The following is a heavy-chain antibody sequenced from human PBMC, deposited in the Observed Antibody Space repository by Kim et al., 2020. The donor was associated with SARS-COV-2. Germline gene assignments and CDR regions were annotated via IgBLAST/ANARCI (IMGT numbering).Heavy chain of an antibody. CDR3: AVLTVGATTPW. Sequence: GGSLRLSCAASGFTFRTYWMHWVRQAPGKGLVWVSRIKSDGTTTNYADSVRGRFTISRDNAKNTLYLQMSSLRAEDTAIYYCAVLTVGATTPWWGQGTLVTVSS. D-gene: IGHD1-26*01. CDR1: GFTFRTYW. CDR2: IKSDGTTT. J-gene: IGHJ4*02. V-gene: IGHV3-74*01.